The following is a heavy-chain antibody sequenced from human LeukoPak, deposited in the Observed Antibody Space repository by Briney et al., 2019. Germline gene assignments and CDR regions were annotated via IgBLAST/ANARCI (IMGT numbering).Heavy chain of an antibody. CDR1: GDSVSSNSAA. J-gene: IGHJ5*02. CDR3: ARGVATGGKNWFDP. CDR2: TYYRSKWYN. V-gene: IGHV6-1*01. Sequence: SQTLSLTCAISGDSVSSNSAAWNWLTQSPSRGLEWLGRTYYRSKWYNDYAVSVKSRITINPDTSKNQFSLQLNSVTPEDTAVYYCARGVATGGKNWFDPWGQGTLVTVSS. D-gene: IGHD5-12*01.